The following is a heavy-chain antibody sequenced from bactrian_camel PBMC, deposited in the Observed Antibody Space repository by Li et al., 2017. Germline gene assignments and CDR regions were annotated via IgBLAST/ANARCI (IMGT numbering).Heavy chain of an antibody. CDR1: GHSRGSNC. V-gene: IGHV3S32*01. D-gene: IGHD5*01. Sequence: DVQLVESGGDSVQPGGSLRLTCVVSGHSRGSNCVGWFRLPPGRAPAEREGIAAIRNSGGETWYHDSVRGRFTISRDNAKNTVYLQMTGLKPEDTAMYYCAADLFRVTACGAGYVPDFPYRGRGTQVTVS. CDR2: IRNSGGET. J-gene: IGHJ6*01. CDR3: AADLFRVTACGAGYVPDFPY.